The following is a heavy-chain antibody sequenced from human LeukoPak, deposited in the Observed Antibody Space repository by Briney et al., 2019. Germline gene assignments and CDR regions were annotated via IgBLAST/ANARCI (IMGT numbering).Heavy chain of an antibody. CDR1: GFTFSDYY. CDR2: ISSSSSYT. V-gene: IGHV3-11*05. J-gene: IGHJ4*02. CDR3: AKEDYGGGPGLLDY. Sequence: GGSLRLSCAASGFTFSDYYMSWIRQAPGKGLEWVSYISSSSSYTNYADSVKGRFTISRDNAKNSLYLQMNSLRAEDTAVYYCAKEDYGGGPGLLDYWGQGTLVTVSS. D-gene: IGHD4-23*01.